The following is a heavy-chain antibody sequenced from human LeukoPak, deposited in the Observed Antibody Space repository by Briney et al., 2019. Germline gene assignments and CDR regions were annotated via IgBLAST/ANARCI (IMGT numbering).Heavy chain of an antibody. Sequence: PGGALRLSCAASGFTFSSYEMNWVRQAPGKGLEWVSYISSSGRTIHYADSVKGRFSISRDNAKSSLYLQMNSLRAEDTAVYYCARHTGYDFAFDYWGQGTLVTVSS. CDR1: GFTFSSYE. V-gene: IGHV3-48*03. D-gene: IGHD5-12*01. CDR3: ARHTGYDFAFDY. J-gene: IGHJ4*02. CDR2: ISSSGRTI.